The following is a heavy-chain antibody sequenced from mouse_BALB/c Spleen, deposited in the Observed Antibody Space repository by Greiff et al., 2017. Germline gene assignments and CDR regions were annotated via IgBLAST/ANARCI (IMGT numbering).Heavy chain of an antibody. Sequence: QVQLQQSGAELVRPGVSVKISCKGSGYTFTDYAMHWVKQSHAKSLEWIGVISTYYGDASYNQKFKGKATMTVDKSSSTAYMELARLTSEDSAIYYCAREDGNYAMDYWGQGTSVTVSS. V-gene: IGHV1S137*01. CDR1: GYTFTDYA. D-gene: IGHD1-1*01. CDR2: ISTYYGDA. J-gene: IGHJ4*01. CDR3: AREDGNYAMDY.